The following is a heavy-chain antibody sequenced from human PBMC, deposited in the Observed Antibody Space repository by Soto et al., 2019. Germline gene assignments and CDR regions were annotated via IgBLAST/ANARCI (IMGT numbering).Heavy chain of an antibody. D-gene: IGHD6-19*01. CDR2: ISYDGSNK. CDR3: AKDSLGSGWYVNYFDY. Sequence: GGSLRLSCAASGFTFSSYGMHWVRQAPGKGLEWVAVISYDGSNKYYADSVKGRFTISRDNSKNTLYLQMNSLRAEDTAVYYCAKDSLGSGWYVNYFDYWGQGTLVTVSS. V-gene: IGHV3-30*18. J-gene: IGHJ4*02. CDR1: GFTFSSYG.